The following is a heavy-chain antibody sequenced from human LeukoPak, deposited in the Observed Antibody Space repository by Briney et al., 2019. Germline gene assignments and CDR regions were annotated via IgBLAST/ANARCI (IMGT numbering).Heavy chain of an antibody. CDR2: IKQDGSVK. Sequence: GGSLRLSCEGSRFSFGNYWMNWVRQAPGKGLEWVANIKQDGSVKHYMDSVKGRFTISRDNAKNSLYLQMNSLRAEDTAVYYCARGRAQYQLPNYYYYYYMDVWGKGTTVTVSS. V-gene: IGHV3-7*04. J-gene: IGHJ6*03. D-gene: IGHD2-2*01. CDR3: ARGRAQYQLPNYYYYYYMDV. CDR1: RFSFGNYW.